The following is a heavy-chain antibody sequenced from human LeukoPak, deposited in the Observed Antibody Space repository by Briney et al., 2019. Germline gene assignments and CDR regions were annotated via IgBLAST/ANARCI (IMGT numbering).Heavy chain of an antibody. CDR1: GFTFSADW. CDR3: VRGVSRHLVTGYGNAFIV. CDR2: ISQDGSEK. Sequence: GGSLRLSCAPSGFTFSADWMSWVRQAPGKGLEWVASISQDGSEKYYVDSLKGRFTISREDGKNSLFLQMNSLRADDTALYYCVRGVSRHLVTGYGNAFIVWGQGTLVTVSS. D-gene: IGHD3-9*01. J-gene: IGHJ3*01. V-gene: IGHV3-7*01.